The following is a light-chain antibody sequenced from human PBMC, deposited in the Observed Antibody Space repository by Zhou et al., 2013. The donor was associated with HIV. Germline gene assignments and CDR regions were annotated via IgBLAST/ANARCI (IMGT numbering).Light chain of an antibody. CDR1: QSVSSSY. J-gene: IGKJ1*01. CDR2: GAS. CDR3: QQYNFFWT. V-gene: IGKV3D-7*01. Sequence: EIVLTQSPGTLSLSPGEGATLSCRASQSVSSSYLAWYQQKPGQAPRLLLYGASTRATDIPARFSGTGSGTEFTLTISSLRSDDFATYYCQQYNFFWTFGQGTKVEIK.